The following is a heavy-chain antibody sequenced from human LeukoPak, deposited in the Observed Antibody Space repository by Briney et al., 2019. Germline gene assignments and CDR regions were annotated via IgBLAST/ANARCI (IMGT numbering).Heavy chain of an antibody. J-gene: IGHJ4*02. V-gene: IGHV3-23*01. CDR2: ISGSGGST. D-gene: IGHD2-2*01. Sequence: GSLRLSCAASGFTFSSYAMSWVRQAPGKGLEWVSAISGSGGSTYYADSVKGRFTISRDNSKNTLYLQMNSLRAEDTAVYYCAKAPNRRYCSSTSCDRIDYWGQGTLVTVSS. CDR1: GFTFSSYA. CDR3: AKAPNRRYCSSTSCDRIDY.